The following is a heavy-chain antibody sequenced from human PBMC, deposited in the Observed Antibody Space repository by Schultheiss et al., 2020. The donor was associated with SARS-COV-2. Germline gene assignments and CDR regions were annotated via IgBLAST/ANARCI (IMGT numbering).Heavy chain of an antibody. CDR1: GGSISSYY. J-gene: IGHJ6*03. V-gene: IGHV4-4*07. CDR3: ARVAPITMVRGFMNYYYYMDV. CDR2: IYTSGST. D-gene: IGHD3-10*01. Sequence: SETLSLTCTVSGGSISSYYWSWIRQPAGKGLEWIGRIYTSGSTNYNPSLKSRVTMSVDTSKNQFSLKLSSVTAADTAVYYCARVAPITMVRGFMNYYYYMDVWGKGTTVTVS.